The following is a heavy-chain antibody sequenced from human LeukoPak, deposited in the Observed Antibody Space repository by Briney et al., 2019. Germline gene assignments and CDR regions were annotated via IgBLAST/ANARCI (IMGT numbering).Heavy chain of an antibody. CDR3: ARGGSKQWLVDDS. V-gene: IGHV4-59*02. J-gene: IGHJ4*02. D-gene: IGHD6-19*01. CDR2: IHYSGST. Sequence: SETLSLTCTVSGGSVSGYYWSWIRQPPGKGLEWIGYIHYSGSTNYNPSLKSRVTISVDTSKNQFSLKLSSVTAADTATYYCARGGSKQWLVDDSWGQGTLVTVSS. CDR1: GGSVSGYY.